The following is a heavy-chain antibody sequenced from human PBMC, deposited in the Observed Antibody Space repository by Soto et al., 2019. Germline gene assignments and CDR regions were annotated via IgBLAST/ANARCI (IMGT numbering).Heavy chain of an antibody. CDR2: IYWDDDK. CDR3: AHRRTLQALKSIDPYDY. Sequence: QITLKESGPTLVKPTQTLTLTCTFSGFSVSSTGESVGWIRQPPGRALEWLALIYWDDDKRYNPSLKNRLAITKDTSRNQVRLIMTNMDPVDTATYYCAHRRTLQALKSIDPYDYWGQGTVVIVSS. CDR1: GFSVSSTGES. V-gene: IGHV2-5*02. J-gene: IGHJ4*02.